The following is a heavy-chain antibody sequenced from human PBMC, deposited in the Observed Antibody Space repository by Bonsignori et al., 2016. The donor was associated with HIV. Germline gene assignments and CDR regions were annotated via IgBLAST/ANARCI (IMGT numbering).Heavy chain of an antibody. J-gene: IGHJ6*03. CDR2: IYSGGSST. D-gene: IGHD3-3*01. Sequence: WIRQPPGKGLEWVSVIYSGGSSTYYADSVKGRFTISRDNSKNTLYLQMNSLRAEDTAVYYCAKVEESGYYYYYYYYMDVWGKGTTVTVSS. CDR3: AKVEESGYYYYYYYYMDV. V-gene: IGHV3-23*03.